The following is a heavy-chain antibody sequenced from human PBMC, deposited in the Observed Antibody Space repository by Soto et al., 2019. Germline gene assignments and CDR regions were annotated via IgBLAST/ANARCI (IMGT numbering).Heavy chain of an antibody. CDR2: IYWDDDK. Sequence: QITLKESGPTLVKPTQTLTLTCTFSGFSLSTGGVGVGWIRQPPGKALEWLALIYWDDDKRYSPSLKSRLTVTKDTSKNLLVLIITNMDPVDTATYYYAHRVSPPDLEGQFYPYYYYYGLDVWGQGTTVTVSS. J-gene: IGHJ6*02. V-gene: IGHV2-5*02. CDR1: GFSLSTGGVG. CDR3: AHRVSPPDLEGQFYPYYYYYGLDV. D-gene: IGHD1-1*01.